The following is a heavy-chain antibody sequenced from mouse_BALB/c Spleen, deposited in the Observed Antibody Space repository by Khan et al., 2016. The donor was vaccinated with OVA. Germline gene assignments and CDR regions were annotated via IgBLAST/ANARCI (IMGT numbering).Heavy chain of an antibody. J-gene: IGHJ3*01. V-gene: IGHV3-8*02. CDR1: GDSITSGY. Sequence: VQLKESGPSLVKPSQTLSLICSVTGDSITSGYWNWIRKFPGNKLEYMGYIIYTGYTYYNPSLKSRISITRHTSKNQYYLQLNSVTDDDTATYYCARSTYRYAFVYWGQGTLVTVSA. CDR2: IIYTGYT. D-gene: IGHD2-14*01. CDR3: ARSTYRYAFVY.